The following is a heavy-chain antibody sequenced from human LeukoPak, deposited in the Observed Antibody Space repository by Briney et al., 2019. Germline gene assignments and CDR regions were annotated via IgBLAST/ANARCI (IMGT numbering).Heavy chain of an antibody. D-gene: IGHD6-19*01. CDR3: AKDGSSDGGFDY. V-gene: IGHV3-23*01. CDR1: GFTFSSYA. Sequence: GGSLRLSCAASGFTFSSYAMSWDRQAPGKGLEWVSAISGSGGSTYYADSVKGRFTISRDNSKNTLYLQMNSLRAEDTAVYYCAKDGSSDGGFDYWGQGTLVTVSS. CDR2: ISGSGGST. J-gene: IGHJ4*02.